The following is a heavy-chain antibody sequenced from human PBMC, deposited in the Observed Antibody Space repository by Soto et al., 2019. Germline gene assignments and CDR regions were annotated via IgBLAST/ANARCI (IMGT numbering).Heavy chain of an antibody. CDR3: ARGESSSWSNYFDY. D-gene: IGHD6-13*01. Sequence: SETLSLTCAVYGGSLSGYYWPWIRQPPGKGLELIGEIKPGGITNYNPSVKSRVTISVDTSKNQFSLKLCSVTAADTAVYYCARGESSSWSNYFDYWGQGTLVTVSS. J-gene: IGHJ4*02. CDR2: IKPGGIT. V-gene: IGHV4-34*01. CDR1: GGSLSGYY.